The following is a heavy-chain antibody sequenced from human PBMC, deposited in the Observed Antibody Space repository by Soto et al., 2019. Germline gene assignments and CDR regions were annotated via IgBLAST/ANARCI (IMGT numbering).Heavy chain of an antibody. CDR1: GFTFSNSD. D-gene: IGHD3-3*01. J-gene: IGHJ6*02. V-gene: IGHV3-35*01. CDR2: VSWNGSRT. CDR3: DTTIFVVVRDGMDV. Sequence: EVQLVESGGGLVQPGGSLRLSCAASGFTFSNSDMNWVHQAPGKGLEWVSGVSWNGSRTHYADSVKGRFIISRDNSRNTLYLQTNSLRAEDTAVYYCDTTIFVVVRDGMDVWGQGTTVTVSS.